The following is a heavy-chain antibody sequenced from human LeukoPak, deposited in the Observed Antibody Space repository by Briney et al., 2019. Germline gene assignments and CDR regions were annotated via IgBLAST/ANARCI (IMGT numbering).Heavy chain of an antibody. CDR2: IYHSGST. J-gene: IGHJ5*02. D-gene: IGHD3-3*01. CDR3: ARGKRRITIFGVDSRPNWFDP. Sequence: SETLSLTCTVSDYSISSGYGYYWGWIRQPPGKGLERIGRIYHSGSTYYNPSLKSRVTISVDTSKNQFSLKLSSVTAADTAVYYCARGKRRITIFGVDSRPNWFDPWGQGTLVTVSS. V-gene: IGHV4-38-2*02. CDR1: DYSISSGYGYY.